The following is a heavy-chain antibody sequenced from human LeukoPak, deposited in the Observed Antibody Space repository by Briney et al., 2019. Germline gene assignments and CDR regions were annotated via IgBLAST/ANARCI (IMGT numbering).Heavy chain of an antibody. CDR3: ARLVGVPNYYYYMDV. CDR1: GGSISSHY. CDR2: IYYSGST. Sequence: SETLSLTCTVSGGSISSHYWSWIRQPPGKGLEWIGYIYYSGSTNYNPSLKSRVTISVDTSKNQFSLKLSPVTAADTAVYYCARLVGVPNYYYYMDVWGKGTTVTVSS. J-gene: IGHJ6*03. D-gene: IGHD2-8*02. V-gene: IGHV4-59*11.